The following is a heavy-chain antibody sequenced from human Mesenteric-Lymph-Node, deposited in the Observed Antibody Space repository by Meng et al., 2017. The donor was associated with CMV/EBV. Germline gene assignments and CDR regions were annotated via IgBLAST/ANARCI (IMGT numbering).Heavy chain of an antibody. Sequence: GSLRLSCAASGFTFSNYNMNWVRQAPGKGLEWVSSISSGSSYIYYADSVKGRFTISRDNAKDSLYLQMNSLRAEDTAVYYCARSNNFEYWGQGTLVTVSS. CDR1: GFTFSNYN. CDR3: ARSNNFEY. V-gene: IGHV3-21*01. J-gene: IGHJ4*02. CDR2: ISSGSSYI. D-gene: IGHD1/OR15-1a*01.